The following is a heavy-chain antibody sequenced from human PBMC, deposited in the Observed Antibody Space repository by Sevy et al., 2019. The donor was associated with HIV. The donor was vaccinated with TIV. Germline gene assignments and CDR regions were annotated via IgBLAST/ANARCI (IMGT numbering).Heavy chain of an antibody. V-gene: IGHV3-11*01. CDR2: ISGSGNTI. D-gene: IGHD1-26*01. CDR1: GFIFSDYY. Sequence: GGSLRLSCAASGFIFSDYYMSWISQAPGKGLELVSYISGSGNTIYYTDSVKGRFTISRDNAKDSLYLQMNSLRAEDTAVYYCARAGGSWALRYWGQGSLVTVSS. J-gene: IGHJ4*02. CDR3: ARAGGSWALRY.